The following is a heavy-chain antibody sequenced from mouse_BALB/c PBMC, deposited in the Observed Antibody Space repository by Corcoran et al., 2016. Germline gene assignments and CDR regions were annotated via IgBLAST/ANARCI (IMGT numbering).Heavy chain of an antibody. J-gene: IGHJ1*01. CDR3: ANWDWYFDV. D-gene: IGHD4-1*01. CDR2: IDPANGNT. Sequence: VQLQQSGAELMKPGASVKISCKATGYTFSSYWIEWVKQRPEQGLEWIGRIDPANGNTKYDPKFQGKATITADTSSNTAYLQLSSLTSEDTAVYYCANWDWYFDVWGAGTTVTVSS. CDR1: GYTFSSYW. V-gene: IGHV14-3*02.